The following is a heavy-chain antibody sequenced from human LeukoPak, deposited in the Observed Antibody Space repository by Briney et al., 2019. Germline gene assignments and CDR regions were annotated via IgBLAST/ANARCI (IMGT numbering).Heavy chain of an antibody. J-gene: IGHJ6*03. Sequence: SETLSLTCTVSGGSISSSSYYWGWIRQPPGKGLEWIGSIYYSGSTYYNPSLKSRVTISVDTSKNQFSLKLNSVTAADTAVYYCARVVQERITIFGDYYYYYMDVWGEGTTVTVSS. CDR3: ARVVQERITIFGDYYYYYMDV. D-gene: IGHD3-3*01. CDR1: GGSISSSSYY. CDR2: IYYSGST. V-gene: IGHV4-39*07.